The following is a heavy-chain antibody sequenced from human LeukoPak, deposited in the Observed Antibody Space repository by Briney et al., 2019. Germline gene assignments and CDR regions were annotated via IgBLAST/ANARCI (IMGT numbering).Heavy chain of an antibody. CDR3: ARDMGLLWFGELLSPLDY. Sequence: ASVKVSCKVSGYTLTELSMHWVRQAPGKGLEWMGGFDPEDGETIYAQKFQGRVTITRDTSASTAYMELSSLRSEDTAVYYCARDMGLLWFGELLSPLDYWGQGTLVTVSS. J-gene: IGHJ4*02. V-gene: IGHV1-24*01. CDR1: GYTLTELS. CDR2: FDPEDGET. D-gene: IGHD3-10*01.